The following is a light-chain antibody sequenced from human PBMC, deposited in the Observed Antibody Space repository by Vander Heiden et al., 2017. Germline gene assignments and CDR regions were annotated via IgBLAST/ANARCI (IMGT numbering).Light chain of an antibody. CDR2: QDS. CDR1: KLGDKY. CDR3: QAWDSSPNVV. Sequence: SYELTQPPSVSVSPGQTARLTCSGDKLGDKYACWYQQKPGQSPVLVIYQDSKRPSGIPERFSGSNSGNTATLTISGTQAMDEADYYCQAWDSSPNVVFGGGTKLTVL. J-gene: IGLJ2*01. V-gene: IGLV3-1*01.